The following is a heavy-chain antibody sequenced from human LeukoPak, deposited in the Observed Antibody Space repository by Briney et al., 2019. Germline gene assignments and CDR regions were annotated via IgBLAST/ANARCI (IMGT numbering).Heavy chain of an antibody. CDR3: ARTTMTMFDF. V-gene: IGHV1-18*01. J-gene: IGHJ4*02. D-gene: IGHD4-17*01. Sequence: GASVKVSCKASGYTFTSYGISWVRQAPGQGLEWVGWISAYNGDTNYAQKLQGRVSLTTDTSTNTAYMELRSLRSDDTAVYYCARTTMTMFDFWGQGTLVTVSS. CDR1: GYTFTSYG. CDR2: ISAYNGDT.